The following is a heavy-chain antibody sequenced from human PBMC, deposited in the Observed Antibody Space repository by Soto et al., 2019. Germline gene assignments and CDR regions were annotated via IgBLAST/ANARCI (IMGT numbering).Heavy chain of an antibody. V-gene: IGHV5-51*01. CDR3: AASIFYYGMDV. J-gene: IGHJ6*02. CDR2: IYPGDSDT. Sequence: SLKISCKGSGYTFTNYWIGWVRQMPGKGLEWMGIIYPGDSDTKYNPSFQGQVTISADKSITTTYLQWSSLKASDTAIYYCAASIFYYGMDVWGQGTTVTVSS. CDR1: GYTFTNYW.